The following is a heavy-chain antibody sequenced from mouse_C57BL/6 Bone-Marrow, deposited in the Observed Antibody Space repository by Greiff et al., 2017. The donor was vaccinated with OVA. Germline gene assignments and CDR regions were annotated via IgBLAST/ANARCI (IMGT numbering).Heavy chain of an antibody. CDR1: GYTFTSYW. D-gene: IGHD1-1*01. J-gene: IGHJ1*03. V-gene: IGHV1-55*01. Sequence: QVQLQQPGAELVKPGASVKMSCKASGYTFTSYWITWVKQRPGQGLEWIGDIYPGSGSTNYNEKFKSKATLTVDTSSSTAYMQLSSLTSEDSAVXYCARSYYYGSRNWYFDVWGTGTTVTVSS. CDR3: ARSYYYGSRNWYFDV. CDR2: IYPGSGST.